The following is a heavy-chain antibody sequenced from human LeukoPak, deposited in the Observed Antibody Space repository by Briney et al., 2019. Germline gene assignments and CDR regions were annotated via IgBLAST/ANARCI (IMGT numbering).Heavy chain of an antibody. D-gene: IGHD2-8*01. Sequence: QPGGSLRLSCAASRFTFSSYAMSSVRQAPGKGLEWVSAISGSGGSTYYADSVKGRFTISRDNSKNTLYLQMNSLRAEDTAVYYCAKADIVLMPYGPREWGQGTLVTVSS. J-gene: IGHJ4*02. CDR3: AKADIVLMPYGPRE. V-gene: IGHV3-23*01. CDR1: RFTFSSYA. CDR2: ISGSGGST.